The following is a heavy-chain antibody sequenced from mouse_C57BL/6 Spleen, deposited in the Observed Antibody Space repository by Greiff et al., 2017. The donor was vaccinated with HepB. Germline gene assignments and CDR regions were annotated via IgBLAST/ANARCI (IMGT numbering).Heavy chain of an antibody. CDR1: GYAFTNYL. J-gene: IGHJ3*01. D-gene: IGHD1-1*01. Sequence: QVQLQQSGAELVRPGTSVKVSCKASGYAFTNYLIEWVKQRPGQGLEWIGVINPGSGGTNYNEKFKGKATLTADKSSSTAYMQLSSLTSEDSAVYFCARKGDYYGSSSAWFAYWGQGTLVTVSA. CDR3: ARKGDYYGSSSAWFAY. CDR2: INPGSGGT. V-gene: IGHV1-54*01.